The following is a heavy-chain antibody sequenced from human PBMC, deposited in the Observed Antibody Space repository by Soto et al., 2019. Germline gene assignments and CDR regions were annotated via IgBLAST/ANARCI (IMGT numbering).Heavy chain of an antibody. CDR1: GYTFTGYY. CDR2: INPNSGGT. J-gene: IGHJ6*02. V-gene: IGHV1-2*04. Sequence: QVQLVQSGAEVKKPGASVKVSCKASGYTFTGYYMHWVRQAPGQGLEWMGWINPNSGGTNYAQKFQGWVTMTRDTSISTAYMELSRRRSDDTAVYYCARDLAAAGTVRFYYYGMDVWGQGTTVTVSS. D-gene: IGHD6-13*01. CDR3: ARDLAAAGTVRFYYYGMDV.